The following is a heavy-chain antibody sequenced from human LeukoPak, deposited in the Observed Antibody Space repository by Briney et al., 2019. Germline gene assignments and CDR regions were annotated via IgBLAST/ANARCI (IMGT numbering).Heavy chain of an antibody. CDR3: VREYSSSSGRAFDM. CDR1: GFTFSSCW. D-gene: IGHD6-6*01. V-gene: IGHV3-74*01. CDR2: ISTDGSST. Sequence: GGSLRLSCAASGFTFSSCWMHLGRQAPGQGLVWESLISTDGSSTNSADSVKGRLTISRDNAKNTLYLQMNSLRAEDTAVYYCVREYSSSSGRAFDMWGQGTMVTVSP. J-gene: IGHJ3*02.